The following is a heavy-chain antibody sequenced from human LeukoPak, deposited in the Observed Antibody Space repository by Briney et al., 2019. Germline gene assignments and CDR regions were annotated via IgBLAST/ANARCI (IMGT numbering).Heavy chain of an antibody. CDR1: GYTFTSYA. D-gene: IGHD3-22*01. CDR3: ARAEYYYDDPTFDY. J-gene: IGHJ4*02. CDR2: INAGNGNT. V-gene: IGHV1-3*01. Sequence: ASVKVSCKASGYTFTSYAMHWVRQAPGQRLEWMGWINAGNGNTKYSQKFQGRVTITRDTSESTAYMELSSLRSEDTAVYYCARAEYYYDDPTFDYWGQGTLVTVSS.